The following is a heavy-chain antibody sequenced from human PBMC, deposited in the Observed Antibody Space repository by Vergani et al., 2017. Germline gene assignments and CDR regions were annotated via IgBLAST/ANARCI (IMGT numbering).Heavy chain of an antibody. Sequence: EVQLVESGGGLVQPGGSLRLSCAASGFTVSSNYMSWVCQAPGKGLEWVSVIYSGGSTYYADSVKGRFTISRDNSKNTLYLQMNSLRAEDTAVYYCARDRGNWNYWGTDAFDIWGQGTMVTVSS. J-gene: IGHJ3*02. CDR1: GFTVSSNY. CDR2: IYSGGST. CDR3: ARDRGNWNYWGTDAFDI. V-gene: IGHV3-66*02. D-gene: IGHD1-7*01.